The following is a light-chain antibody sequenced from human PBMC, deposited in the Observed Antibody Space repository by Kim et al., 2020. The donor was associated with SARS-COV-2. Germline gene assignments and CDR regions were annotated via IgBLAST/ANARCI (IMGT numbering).Light chain of an antibody. CDR1: SSNIGAGYD. Sequence: QRVTISCTGSSSNIGAGYDVLWYQQLPGTAPKLLIYGNSNRPSGVPDRFAGSKSGTSASLAITGLQAEYEADYYCQSYDSSLSGSVFGGGTKLTVL. CDR2: GNS. J-gene: IGLJ3*02. CDR3: QSYDSSLSGSV. V-gene: IGLV1-40*01.